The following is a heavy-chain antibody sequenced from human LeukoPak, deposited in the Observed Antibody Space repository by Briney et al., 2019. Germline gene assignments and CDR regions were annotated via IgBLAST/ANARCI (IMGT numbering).Heavy chain of an antibody. V-gene: IGHV3-33*08. J-gene: IGHJ4*02. Sequence: GGSLRLSCAASGFTFSSYAMHWVRQAPGKGLEWVAVIWYDGSNKYYADSVKGRFTISRDNSKNTLYLQMNSLRAEDTAVYYCARVLKQGPNDYWGQGTLVTVSS. CDR1: GFTFSSYA. CDR2: IWYDGSNK. CDR3: ARVLKQGPNDY. D-gene: IGHD1/OR15-1a*01.